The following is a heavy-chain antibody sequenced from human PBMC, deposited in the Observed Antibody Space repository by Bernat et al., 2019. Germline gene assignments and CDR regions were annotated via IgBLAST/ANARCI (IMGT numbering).Heavy chain of an antibody. Sequence: QVQLVESGGGLVKPGGSLRLSCAASGFTFSDYYMSWIRQAPGKGLEWVSYISSSSSYTNNADSVKGRFTISRDNAKNSLYLQMNSLRAEDTAVYYCARGTRSGFPDGLPSGYWGQGTLVTVSS. V-gene: IGHV3-11*06. D-gene: IGHD1-26*01. CDR1: GFTFSDYY. CDR3: ARGTRSGFPDGLPSGY. CDR2: ISSSSSYT. J-gene: IGHJ4*02.